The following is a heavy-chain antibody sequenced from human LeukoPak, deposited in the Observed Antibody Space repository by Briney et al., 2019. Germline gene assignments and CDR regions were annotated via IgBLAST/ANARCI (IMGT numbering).Heavy chain of an antibody. CDR1: GYTFSGNY. V-gene: IGHV1-46*01. CDR2: INPSGGRT. J-gene: IGHJ4*02. Sequence: ASVTVSCKAFGYTFSGNYIHWVRQAPGQGLEWLGMINPSGGRTSYAQEFQGRVTVTMDMSASTVYMELSSLTSDDTAVYYCARVYGKVKPPTSDGFWNGYYDFWGQGSLVTVSS. CDR3: ARVYGKVKPPTSDGFWNGYYDF. D-gene: IGHD3-3*01.